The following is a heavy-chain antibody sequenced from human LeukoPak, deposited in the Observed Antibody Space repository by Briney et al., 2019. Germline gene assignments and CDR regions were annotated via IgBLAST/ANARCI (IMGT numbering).Heavy chain of an antibody. CDR1: GFTFSSYG. CDR2: ISGSGGST. J-gene: IGHJ6*03. V-gene: IGHV3-23*01. CDR3: ARTLLAYYYYYMDV. Sequence: PGGSLRLSCAASGFTFSSYGMSWVRQAPGKGLEWVSAISGSGGSTYYADSVKGRFTISRDNSKNSLYLQMNSLRAEDTAVYYCARTLLAYYYYYMDVWGKGTTVTVSS.